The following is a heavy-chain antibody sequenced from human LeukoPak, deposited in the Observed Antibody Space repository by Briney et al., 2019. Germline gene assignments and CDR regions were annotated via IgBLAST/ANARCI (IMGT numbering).Heavy chain of an antibody. CDR3: ARVSDSSGWYADYYYGMDV. V-gene: IGHV1-8*02. D-gene: IGHD6-19*01. CDR1: GYTFTSYG. J-gene: IGHJ6*02. CDR2: MNPNSGNT. Sequence: ASVKVSCKASGYTFTSYGISWVRQATGQGLEWMGWMNPNSGNTGYAQKFQGRVTMTRNTSISTAYMELSSLRSEDTAVYYCARVSDSSGWYADYYYGMDVWGQGTTVTVSS.